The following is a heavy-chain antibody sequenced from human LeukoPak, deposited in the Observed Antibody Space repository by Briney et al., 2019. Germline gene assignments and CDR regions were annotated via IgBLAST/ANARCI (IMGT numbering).Heavy chain of an antibody. CDR3: ARSGRYNFGFDY. D-gene: IGHD5-18*01. V-gene: IGHV1-18*01. J-gene: IGHJ4*02. Sequence: ASVKVSCKASGYSFNTYGITWVRQAPGQGLEWMGWISVDNGNTDYAQNLQGRVTVTTDKPTSTAYMELRSLISDDTAVYYCARSGRYNFGFDYWGQGTLVTVS. CDR2: ISVDNGNT. CDR1: GYSFNTYG.